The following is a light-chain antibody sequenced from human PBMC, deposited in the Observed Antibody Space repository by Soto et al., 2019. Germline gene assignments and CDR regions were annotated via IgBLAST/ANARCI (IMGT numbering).Light chain of an antibody. CDR1: QSISSW. CDR2: HAY. V-gene: IGKV1-5*01. J-gene: IGKJ1*01. Sequence: DIQMTQSPSTLSASVGDRVTLTCRASQSISSWLAWYQQKPGKAPKILIYHAYSLESGVPSRFSGSESGTEFTLTINSLQPDDFATYYCQHYNSYSEAFGQGTKVDIK. CDR3: QHYNSYSEA.